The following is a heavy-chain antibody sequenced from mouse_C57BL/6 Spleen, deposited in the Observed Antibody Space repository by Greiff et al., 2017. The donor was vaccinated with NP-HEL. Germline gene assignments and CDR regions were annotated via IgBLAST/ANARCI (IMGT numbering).Heavy chain of an antibody. V-gene: IGHV3-6*01. Sequence: VQLKESGPGLVKPSQSLSLTCSVTGYSITSGYYWNWIRQFPGNKLEWMGYISYDGSNNYNPSLKNRISITRDTSKNQFFLKLNSVTTEDTATYYCARFNDGYYNYWGQGTTLTVSS. CDR1: GYSITSGYY. D-gene: IGHD2-3*01. CDR2: ISYDGSN. J-gene: IGHJ2*01. CDR3: ARFNDGYYNY.